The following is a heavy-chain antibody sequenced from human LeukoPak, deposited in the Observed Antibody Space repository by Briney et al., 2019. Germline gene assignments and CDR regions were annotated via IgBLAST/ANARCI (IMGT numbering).Heavy chain of an antibody. J-gene: IGHJ4*02. CDR3: ARGPDYYDTSGYYSVY. Sequence: GGSLRLSCAASGFTFSSYAMSWVRQAPGKGLEWVSSISSSSTYIYYADSVKGRFTISRDNAKNSLYLQMNSLRAEDTAVYYCARGPDYYDTSGYYSVYWGQGTLVTVSS. V-gene: IGHV3-21*01. D-gene: IGHD3-22*01. CDR1: GFTFSSYA. CDR2: ISSSSTYI.